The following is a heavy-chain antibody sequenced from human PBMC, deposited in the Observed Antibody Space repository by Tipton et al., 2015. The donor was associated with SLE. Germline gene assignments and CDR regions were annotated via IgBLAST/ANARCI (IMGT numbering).Heavy chain of an antibody. CDR2: IYYSGST. D-gene: IGHD5-24*01. Sequence: TLSLTCTVSGGSISSYYWSWIRQPPGKGLEGNGYIYYSGSTNYNPSLKSRVPISVDTSKNQFPLKLSSVTAADTAVYYCARDVGDGYLRGFWYFDLWGRGTLVTVSS. CDR1: GGSISSYY. J-gene: IGHJ2*01. V-gene: IGHV4-59*01. CDR3: ARDVGDGYLRGFWYFDL.